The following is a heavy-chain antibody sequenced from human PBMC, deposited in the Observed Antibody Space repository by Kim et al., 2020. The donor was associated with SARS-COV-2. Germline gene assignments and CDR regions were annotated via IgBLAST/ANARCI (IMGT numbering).Heavy chain of an antibody. CDR1: GGSFSGYY. J-gene: IGHJ4*02. Sequence: SETLSLTCAVYGGSFSGYYWSWIRQPPGKGLEWIGEINHSGSNNYNPSLKSRVTISVDTSKNQFSLRLNSVTAADTAVYYCVRGHNSYGYFWGQGTLVTVSS. V-gene: IGHV4-34*01. D-gene: IGHD5-18*01. CDR3: VRGHNSYGYF. CDR2: INHSGSN.